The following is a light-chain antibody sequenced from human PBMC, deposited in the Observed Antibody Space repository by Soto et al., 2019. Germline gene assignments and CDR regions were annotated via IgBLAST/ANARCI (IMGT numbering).Light chain of an antibody. V-gene: IGLV2-8*01. CDR1: SSDVGGYNY. CDR3: KSYTGINNWV. J-gene: IGLJ3*02. Sequence: QSVLTQPPSASGSPGQSVTISCTGTSSDVGGYNYVSWYQQHPGKAPKVMIYEVNKRPSGVPDRFSGSKSGNTASLTVSGLQAEDKADYFCKSYTGINNWVFGGGTKLTVL. CDR2: EVN.